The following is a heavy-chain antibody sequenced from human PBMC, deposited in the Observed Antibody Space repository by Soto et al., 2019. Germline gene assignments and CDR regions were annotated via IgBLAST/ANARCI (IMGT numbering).Heavy chain of an antibody. Sequence: VKVSCKASGFTFTSSAMQWVRQARGQRLEWIGWIVVGSGNTNYAQKFQERVTITRDMSTSTAYMELSSLRSEDTAVYYCAAAGPPITTFASYWGQGTLVTVSS. CDR1: GFTFTSSA. J-gene: IGHJ4*02. CDR2: IVVGSGNT. V-gene: IGHV1-58*02. D-gene: IGHD3-3*01. CDR3: AAAGPPITTFASY.